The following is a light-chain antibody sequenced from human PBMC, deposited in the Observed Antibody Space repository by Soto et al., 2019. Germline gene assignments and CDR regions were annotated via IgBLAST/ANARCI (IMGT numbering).Light chain of an antibody. CDR3: QQYDNWPPRWT. Sequence: EVVMTQSPATLSVSPGEGATLSCGAIQGIGDTLAWYQQKPGQAPRLLILGASTRASGIPAKFSGSGSGTEFTLSIGSLQSEDFAIYYCQQYDNWPPRWTFGQGTKVDIK. CDR2: GAS. V-gene: IGKV3-15*01. J-gene: IGKJ2*01. CDR1: QGIGDT.